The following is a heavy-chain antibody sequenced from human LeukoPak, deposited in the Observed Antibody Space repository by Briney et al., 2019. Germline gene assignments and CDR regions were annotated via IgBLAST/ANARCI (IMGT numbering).Heavy chain of an antibody. D-gene: IGHD6-6*01. CDR2: IYYSGST. V-gene: IGHV4-59*01. CDR3: ASISSSSVY. CDR1: GGSISSYY. Sequence: SETLSLTCTVSGGSISSYYWSWIRQPPGKGLEWIGYIYYSGSTNYNPSLKSRVTISVDTSKNQFSLKLSSVTAADTAVYYCASISSSSVYWGQGTLVIVSS. J-gene: IGHJ4*02.